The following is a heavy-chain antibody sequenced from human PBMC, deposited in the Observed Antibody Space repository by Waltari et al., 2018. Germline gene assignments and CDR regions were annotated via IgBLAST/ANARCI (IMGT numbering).Heavy chain of an antibody. V-gene: IGHV1-24*01. J-gene: IGHJ6*02. CDR3: ATDLGDSSSHHYYYGMDV. Sequence: QVQLVQSGAEVKKPGASVKVSCKVSGYTLTDLSMPWVRQAPGKGLEWMGGFDPEDGETIYAQKFQGRVTMTEDTSTDTAYMELSSLRSEDTAVYYCATDLGDSSSHHYYYGMDVWGQGTTVTVSS. D-gene: IGHD6-6*01. CDR1: GYTLTDLS. CDR2: FDPEDGET.